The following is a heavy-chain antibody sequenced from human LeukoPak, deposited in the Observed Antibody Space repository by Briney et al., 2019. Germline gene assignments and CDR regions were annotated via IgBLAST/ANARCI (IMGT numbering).Heavy chain of an antibody. CDR2: ISGSGGST. Sequence: AGGSLRLSCAASGFTFSSYAMSWVRQAPGKGLEWVSAISGSGGSTYYADSVKGRFTISRDNSKNTLYLQMNSLRAEDTAVYYCARGTYSSSWYAHFDYWGQGTLVTVSS. V-gene: IGHV3-23*01. CDR3: ARGTYSSSWYAHFDY. J-gene: IGHJ4*02. D-gene: IGHD6-13*01. CDR1: GFTFSSYA.